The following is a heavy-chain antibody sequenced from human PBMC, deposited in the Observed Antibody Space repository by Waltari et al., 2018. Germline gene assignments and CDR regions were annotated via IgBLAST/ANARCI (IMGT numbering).Heavy chain of an antibody. J-gene: IGHJ5*02. CDR3: ARHQDWVVVSATWFDP. CDR2: IYYSGNT. D-gene: IGHD2-21*02. Sequence: QLRLQESGPGLVKPSDTLSLTCTVSGGSISSTNYYWGWIRQPPGKGLEWIGSIYYSGNTYDSPSLKSRVTLSADTSKNQFSLKLSSVTAADTAVYYCARHQDWVVVSATWFDPWGQGTLVTVSS. CDR1: GGSISSTNYY. V-gene: IGHV4-39*01.